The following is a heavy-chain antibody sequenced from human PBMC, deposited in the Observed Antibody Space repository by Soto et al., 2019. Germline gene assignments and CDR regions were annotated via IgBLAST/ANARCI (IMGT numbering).Heavy chain of an antibody. CDR1: GGSISSGGYY. CDR3: ARAGGPALYSSSSPDFDY. D-gene: IGHD6-6*01. V-gene: IGHV4-31*03. Sequence: SETLSLTCTVSGGSISSGGYYWSWIRQHPGKGLEWIGYIYYSGSTYYNPSLKSRVTISVDTSKNQFSLKLSSVTAADTAVYYYARAGGPALYSSSSPDFDYWGQGTLVTVSS. CDR2: IYYSGST. J-gene: IGHJ4*02.